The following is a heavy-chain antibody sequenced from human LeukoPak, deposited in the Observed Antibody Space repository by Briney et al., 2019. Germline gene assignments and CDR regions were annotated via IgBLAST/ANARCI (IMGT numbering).Heavy chain of an antibody. CDR1: GGSFSGYY. CDR3: ARVYSSGWPNYYYYGMDV. D-gene: IGHD6-19*01. J-gene: IGHJ6*02. V-gene: IGHV4-34*01. Sequence: PSETLSLTCAVYGGSFSGYYWSWIRQPPGKGLEWIGEINHSGSTNYNPSLKCRVTISVDTSKNQFSLKLSSVTAADTAVYYCARVYSSGWPNYYYYGMDVWGQGTTVTVSS. CDR2: INHSGST.